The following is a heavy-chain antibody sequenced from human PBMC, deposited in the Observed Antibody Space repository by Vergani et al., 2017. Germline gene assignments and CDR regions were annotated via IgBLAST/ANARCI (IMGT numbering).Heavy chain of an antibody. CDR1: GYPFTSYY. D-gene: IGHD2-2*01. CDR2: INPSGGST. V-gene: IGHV1-46*01. J-gene: IGHJ4*02. CDR3: ATEDRSGTSCPY. Sequence: QVQLVQSGAEVKKPGASVKVSCKASGYPFTSYYMHWVRQAPGQGLEWMGIINPSGGSTSYAHKFQGRVTMTRDTSTSTGYMELSSLRSEDTAVYYCATEDRSGTSCPYWGQGTLVTVSS.